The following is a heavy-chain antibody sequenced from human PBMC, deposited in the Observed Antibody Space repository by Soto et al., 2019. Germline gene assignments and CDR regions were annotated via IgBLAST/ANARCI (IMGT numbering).Heavy chain of an antibody. D-gene: IGHD2-21*01. V-gene: IGHV3-7*01. Sequence: EVPLVASGGGLVQPGGSLSLSCAASGFTFSSYWLSWVRQAPGKGLEWVANIKQDGSEKYYVDSVKGRFTISRDNAKNSLYLQMNSLRAEDTAVYYCARGTYREAFDIRGQGTMVTVSS. CDR2: IKQDGSEK. CDR1: GFTFSSYW. CDR3: ARGTYREAFDI. J-gene: IGHJ3*02.